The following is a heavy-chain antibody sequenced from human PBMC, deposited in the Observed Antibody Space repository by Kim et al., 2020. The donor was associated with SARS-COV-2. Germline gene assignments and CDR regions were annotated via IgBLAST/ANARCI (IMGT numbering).Heavy chain of an antibody. D-gene: IGHD2-15*01. CDR2: ISGSGGST. CDR3: AKVPPGKFCSGGSCIDY. CDR1: GFTFSSYA. V-gene: IGHV3-23*01. Sequence: GGSLRLSCAASGFTFSSYAMSWVRQAPGKGLEWVSAISGSGGSTYYADSVKGRFTISRDNSKNTLYLQMNSLRAEDTAVYYCAKVPPGKFCSGGSCIDYWGQGTLVTVSS. J-gene: IGHJ4*02.